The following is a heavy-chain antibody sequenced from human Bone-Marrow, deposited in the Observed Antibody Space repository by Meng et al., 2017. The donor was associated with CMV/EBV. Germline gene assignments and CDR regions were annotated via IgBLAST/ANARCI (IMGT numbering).Heavy chain of an antibody. CDR3: ARANGLTYYDFGRGWFDP. D-gene: IGHD3-3*01. CDR1: GGSFSGYY. J-gene: IGHJ5*02. V-gene: IGHV4-34*01. Sequence: GQLKEWGAGLLKPSATLSLTCAVYGGSFSGYYWSWIRQPPGKGLEWIGEINHSGSTNYNPSLKSRVTISVDTSKNQFSLKLSSVTAADTAVYYCARANGLTYYDFGRGWFDPWGQGTLVTVSS. CDR2: INHSGST.